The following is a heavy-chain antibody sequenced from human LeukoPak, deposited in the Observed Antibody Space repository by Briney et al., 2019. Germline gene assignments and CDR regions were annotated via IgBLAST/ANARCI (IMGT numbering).Heavy chain of an antibody. CDR3: ARDGKIAARPNNWFDP. Sequence: ASVKVSCKASGYTFTGYYMHWVRQAPGQGLEWMGWINPNSGGTNYAQKFQGRVTMTRDTSISTAYMELSRLRSDDTAVYYCARDGKIAARPNNWFDPWGQGTLVTVSS. J-gene: IGHJ5*02. V-gene: IGHV1-2*02. CDR1: GYTFTGYY. D-gene: IGHD6-6*01. CDR2: INPNSGGT.